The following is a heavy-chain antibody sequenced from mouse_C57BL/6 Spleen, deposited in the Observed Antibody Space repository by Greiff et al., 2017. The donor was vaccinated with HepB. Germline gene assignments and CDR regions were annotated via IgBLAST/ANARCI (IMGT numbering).Heavy chain of an antibody. CDR3: AREGYDYDRDYFDY. D-gene: IGHD2-4*01. CDR1: GFTFSSYG. Sequence: EVHLVESGGDLVKPGGSLKLSCAASGFTFSSYGMSWVRQTPDKRLEWVATISSGGSYTYYPDSVKGRFTISRDNAKNTLYLQMSSLKSEDTAMYYCAREGYDYDRDYFDYWGQGTTLTVSS. J-gene: IGHJ2*01. V-gene: IGHV5-6*01. CDR2: ISSGGSYT.